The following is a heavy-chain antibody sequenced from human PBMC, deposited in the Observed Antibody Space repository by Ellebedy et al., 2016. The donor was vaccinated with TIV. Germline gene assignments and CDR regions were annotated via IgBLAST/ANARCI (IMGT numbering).Heavy chain of an antibody. J-gene: IGHJ4*02. CDR2: IYTSGST. D-gene: IGHD5-12*01. CDR1: GGSISSGSYY. Sequence: SEILSLTXTVSGGSISSGSYYWSWIRQPAGKGLEWIGRIYTSGSTNYNPSLKSRVTMSVDTSKNQFSLKLSSVTAADTAVYYCARGDIVATIADYWGQGTLVTVSS. CDR3: ARGDIVATIADY. V-gene: IGHV4-61*02.